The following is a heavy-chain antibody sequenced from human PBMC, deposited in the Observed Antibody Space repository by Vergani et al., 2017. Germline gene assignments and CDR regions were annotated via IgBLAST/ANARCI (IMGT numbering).Heavy chain of an antibody. D-gene: IGHD2-15*01. J-gene: IGHJ4*02. V-gene: IGHV1-46*02. Sequence: QVQLVQSGAAVKKPGASAKVSCTASGYIFKNYYMHWLRLAPGQGFQWMGVVNFVTGAATSPQKFEGRITRTRDTSTATFYMDLSSLKYEDTAIYYCARSIGYCTSGSCRPYCCDLWGEGTLVAVSS. CDR3: ARSIGYCTSGSCRPYCCDL. CDR1: GYIFKNYY. CDR2: VNFVTGAA.